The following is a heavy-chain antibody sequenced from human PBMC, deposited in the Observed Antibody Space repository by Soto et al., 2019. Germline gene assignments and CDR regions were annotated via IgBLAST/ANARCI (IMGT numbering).Heavy chain of an antibody. J-gene: IGHJ4*02. CDR3: ARHVRSGWYIFDY. D-gene: IGHD6-19*01. CDR2: IYFTGST. V-gene: IGHV4-39*01. CDR1: GGSISSSSYY. Sequence: SETLSLTCTVSGGSISSSSYYWGWIRQPPGKGLEWIGSIYFTGSTAYNPSLKSRVTMSVDTSKNQFSLRLSSVTAADTAVYYCARHVRSGWYIFDYWGQGTLVTVSS.